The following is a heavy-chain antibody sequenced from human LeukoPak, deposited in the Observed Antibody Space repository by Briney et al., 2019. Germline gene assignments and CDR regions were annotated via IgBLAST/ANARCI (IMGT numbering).Heavy chain of an antibody. CDR3: ARDRRGYDY. J-gene: IGHJ4*02. CDR1: GGSISSGDYY. D-gene: IGHD3-10*01. CDR2: IYYSESTYSGST. V-gene: IGHV4-30-4*01. Sequence: PSETLSLTCTVSGGSISSGDYYWSWIRQPPGKGLEWIGYIYYSESTYSGSTYYNPSLKSRVTISVDKSKNQFSLKLSSVTAADTAVYYCARDRRGYDYWGQGTLVTVSS.